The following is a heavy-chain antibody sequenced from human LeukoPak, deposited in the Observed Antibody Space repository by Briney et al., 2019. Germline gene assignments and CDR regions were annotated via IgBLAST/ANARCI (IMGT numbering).Heavy chain of an antibody. Sequence: SVKVSCKASGGTFSSYAISWVRQAPGQGLEWMGRIIPILGIANYAQKFQGRVTITADKSTSTAYMELRSLRSDDTAVYYCARELNGDYCSSTSCYTGNWFDPWGQGTLVTVSS. CDR3: ARELNGDYCSSTSCYTGNWFDP. J-gene: IGHJ5*02. CDR2: IIPILGIA. V-gene: IGHV1-69*04. D-gene: IGHD2-2*02. CDR1: GGTFSSYA.